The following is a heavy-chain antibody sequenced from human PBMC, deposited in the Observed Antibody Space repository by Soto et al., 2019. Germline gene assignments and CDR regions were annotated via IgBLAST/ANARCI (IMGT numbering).Heavy chain of an antibody. CDR1: GFTFSSYG. CDR3: ARDAIFGVVTPYYYYGMDV. D-gene: IGHD3-3*01. J-gene: IGHJ6*02. Sequence: GGSLRLSCAASGFTFSSYGMHWVRQAPGKGLEWVAVIWYDGSNKYYADSVKGRFTISRDNSKNTLYLQMNSLRAEDTAVYYCARDAIFGVVTPYYYYGMDVWGQGTTVTVSS. CDR2: IWYDGSNK. V-gene: IGHV3-33*01.